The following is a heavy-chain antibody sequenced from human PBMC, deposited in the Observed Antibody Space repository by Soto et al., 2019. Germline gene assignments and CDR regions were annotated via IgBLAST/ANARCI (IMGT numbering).Heavy chain of an antibody. D-gene: IGHD2-2*01. J-gene: IGHJ4*01. Sequence: SVKVSCKASGGTFSSYTISWVRQAPGQGLEWMGRIIPILGIANYAQKFQGRVTITADKSTSTAYMELSSLGSEDTAVYYCATSRLGPGDCSSTSLPGSEIDYWG. CDR3: ATSRLGPGDCSSTSLPGSEIDY. CDR2: IIPILGIA. CDR1: GGTFSSYT. V-gene: IGHV1-69*02.